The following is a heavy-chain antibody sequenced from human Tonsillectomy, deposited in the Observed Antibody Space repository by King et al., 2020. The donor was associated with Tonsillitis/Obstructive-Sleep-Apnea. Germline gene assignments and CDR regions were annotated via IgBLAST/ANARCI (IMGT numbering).Heavy chain of an antibody. V-gene: IGHV3-53*01. Sequence: VQLVESGGGLIQPGGSLRLSCAASGFTVSSNYMSWVRQAPGKGLEWVSVIYSGGSTYYADSVKGRFTISRDNSKNTLYLQMNSLRAEDTAVYYCAREIAITGTTRGDWFDPWGQGTLVTVSS. CDR1: GFTVSSNY. J-gene: IGHJ5*02. CDR2: IYSGGST. CDR3: AREIAITGTTRGDWFDP. D-gene: IGHD1-20*01.